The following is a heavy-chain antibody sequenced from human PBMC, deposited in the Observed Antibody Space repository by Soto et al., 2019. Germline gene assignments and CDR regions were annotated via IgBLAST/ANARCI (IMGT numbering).Heavy chain of an antibody. D-gene: IGHD4-17*01. J-gene: IGHJ6*02. CDR3: ARDAPDDYSRMDV. CDR1: GFTFSSYS. V-gene: IGHV3-21*01. CDR2: ISNSRNYR. Sequence: EVQLVESGGGLVKPGGSLRLSCAASGFTFSSYSMNWVRQAPGKGLEWVSSISNSRNYRYYADAVKGRFTISRDNAKNSLYLQMNSLRAEDTAVYYCARDAPDDYSRMDVWGQGTTVTVSS.